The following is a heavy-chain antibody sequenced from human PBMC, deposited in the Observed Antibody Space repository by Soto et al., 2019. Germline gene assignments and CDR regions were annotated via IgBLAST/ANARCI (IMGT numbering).Heavy chain of an antibody. CDR1: GGSFSGYY. CDR2: INHSGST. CDR3: ARVAAAGTRMSRWFDP. D-gene: IGHD6-13*01. V-gene: IGHV4-34*01. Sequence: SETLSLTCAVYGGSFSGYYWSWIRQPPGKGLEWIGEINHSGSTNYNPPLKSRVTISVDTSKNQFSLKLSSVTAADTAVYYCARVAAAGTRMSRWFDPWGQGTLVTVSS. J-gene: IGHJ5*02.